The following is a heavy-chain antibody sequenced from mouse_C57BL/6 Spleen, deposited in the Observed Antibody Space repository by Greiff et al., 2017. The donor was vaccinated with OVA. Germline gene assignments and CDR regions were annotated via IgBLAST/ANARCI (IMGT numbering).Heavy chain of an antibody. CDR2: ISSGSSTI. V-gene: IGHV5-17*01. J-gene: IGHJ4*01. CDR1: GFTFSDYG. Sequence: EVMLVESGGGLVKPGGSLKLSCAASGFTFSDYGMHWVRQAPEKGLEWVAYISSGSSTIYYADTVKGRFTISRDNAKNTLFLQMTSLRSEDTAMYYCATRGDGYYDYAMDYWGQGTSVTVSS. CDR3: ATRGDGYYDYAMDY. D-gene: IGHD2-3*01.